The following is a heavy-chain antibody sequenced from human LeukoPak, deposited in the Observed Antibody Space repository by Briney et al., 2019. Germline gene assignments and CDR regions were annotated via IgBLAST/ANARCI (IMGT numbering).Heavy chain of an antibody. CDR3: AKVSIGEWLQLVNGVDY. CDR2: ISGSGGST. V-gene: IGHV3-23*01. Sequence: GGSLRLSCAASGFTFSSYAMSWVRQAPGKGLEWVSAISGSGGSTYYADSVKGRFTISRDNSKNTLYLQMNSLRAEDTAVYYCAKVSIGEWLQLVNGVDYWGQGTLVTVSS. J-gene: IGHJ4*02. D-gene: IGHD5-24*01. CDR1: GFTFSSYA.